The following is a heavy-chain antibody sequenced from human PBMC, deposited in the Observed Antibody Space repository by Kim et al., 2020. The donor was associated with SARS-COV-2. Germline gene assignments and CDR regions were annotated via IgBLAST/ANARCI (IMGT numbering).Heavy chain of an antibody. Sequence: SETLSLTCAVYGGSFSGYYWSWIRQPPGKGLEWIGEINHSGSTNYNPSLKSRVTISVDTSKNQFSLKLSSVTAADTAVYYCARGVRIAAAEMDVWGQGTTVTVSS. CDR1: GGSFSGYY. CDR3: ARGVRIAAAEMDV. V-gene: IGHV4-34*01. D-gene: IGHD6-13*01. J-gene: IGHJ6*02. CDR2: INHSGST.